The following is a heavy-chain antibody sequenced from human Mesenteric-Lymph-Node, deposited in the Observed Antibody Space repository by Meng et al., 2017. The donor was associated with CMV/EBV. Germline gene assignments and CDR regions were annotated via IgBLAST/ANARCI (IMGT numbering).Heavy chain of an antibody. V-gene: IGHV1-2*02. Sequence: ASVKVSCKASGYTFIGYYMHWVRQAPGQGLEWMGWINPNSGGTNYAQKFQGRVTMTRDTSISTAYMELSSLRSEDTAVYYCARDRTSHIVVVPAADYYYYGMDVWGQGTTVTVSS. D-gene: IGHD2-2*01. CDR2: INPNSGGT. J-gene: IGHJ6*02. CDR1: GYTFIGYY. CDR3: ARDRTSHIVVVPAADYYYYGMDV.